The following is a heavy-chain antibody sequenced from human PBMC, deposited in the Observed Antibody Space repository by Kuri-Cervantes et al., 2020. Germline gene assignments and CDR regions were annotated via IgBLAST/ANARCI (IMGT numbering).Heavy chain of an antibody. Sequence: GGSLRLSCAASGFTFSSYAMHWVRQAPGKGLEWVAVISYDGSNKYYADSVKGRFTISRDNDKNSLYLQMNSLRGEDTAVYYCARVKVTSGPAWYFDPWGRGTLVTVSS. CDR3: ARVKVTSGPAWYFDP. J-gene: IGHJ2*01. D-gene: IGHD6-19*01. CDR2: ISYDGSNK. V-gene: IGHV3-30-3*01. CDR1: GFTFSSYA.